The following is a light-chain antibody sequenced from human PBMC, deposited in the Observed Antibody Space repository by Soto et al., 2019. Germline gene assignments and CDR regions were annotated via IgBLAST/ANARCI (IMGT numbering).Light chain of an antibody. CDR2: EVN. Sequence: QSALTQPPSASGSPGQSVAISCTGTSSDVGGYNYVSWYQQHPGKAPKLMIYEVNKRPSGVPDRSSGSKSGNTASLTVSGLQAEDAADYYCCSYAGSSNVFGTGTKVTVL. CDR3: CSYAGSSNV. CDR1: SSDVGGYNY. J-gene: IGLJ1*01. V-gene: IGLV2-8*01.